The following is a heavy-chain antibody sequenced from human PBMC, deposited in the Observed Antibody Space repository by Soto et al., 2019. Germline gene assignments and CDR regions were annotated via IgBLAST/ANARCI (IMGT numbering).Heavy chain of an antibody. D-gene: IGHD4-17*01. Sequence: QAQLVQSGAEVKKPGASVKVSCKASGYSFTTSGITWVRQAPGQGLEWMGWISTYNGNTNYAQKLQDRVTLTTDTSTSTAYMELRSLRSDDTAVYYCARRLYGDYAYWGQGTLVTVSS. CDR2: ISTYNGNT. J-gene: IGHJ4*02. V-gene: IGHV1-18*01. CDR1: GYSFTTSG. CDR3: ARRLYGDYAY.